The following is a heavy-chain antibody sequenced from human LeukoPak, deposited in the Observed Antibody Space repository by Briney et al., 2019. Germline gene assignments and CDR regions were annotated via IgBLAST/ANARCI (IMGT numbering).Heavy chain of an antibody. Sequence: PGRSLRLSCAASGFTFSSYGMHWVCQAPGKGLEWVAVIWYDGSNKYYADSVKGRFTISRDNSKNTLYLQMNSLRAEDTAVYYCARPRSPGIAVAGYYFDYWGQGTLVTVPS. D-gene: IGHD6-19*01. CDR2: IWYDGSNK. CDR3: ARPRSPGIAVAGYYFDY. J-gene: IGHJ4*02. V-gene: IGHV3-33*01. CDR1: GFTFSSYG.